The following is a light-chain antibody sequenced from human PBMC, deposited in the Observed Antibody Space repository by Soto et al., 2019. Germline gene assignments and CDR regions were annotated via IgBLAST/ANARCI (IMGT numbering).Light chain of an antibody. CDR3: QQSYSTPWT. Sequence: DIQMTQSPSSLSASVGDRVTITCRASQSISRCLNWYQQKPGNSPKVLLYGASILQTGVPSRFSGSGSGTDFPLTIRSLQTEDSATYYCQQSYSTPWTFGQGTKVDIK. J-gene: IGKJ1*01. V-gene: IGKV1-39*01. CDR1: QSISRC. CDR2: GAS.